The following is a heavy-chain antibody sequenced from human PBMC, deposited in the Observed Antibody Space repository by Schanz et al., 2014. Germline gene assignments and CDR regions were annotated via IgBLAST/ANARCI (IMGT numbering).Heavy chain of an antibody. V-gene: IGHV4-59*01. CDR3: ARGVRRGDGKNGYYNWFDP. D-gene: IGHD3-22*01. CDR2: IYYSGAT. CDR1: GDSIRSYY. Sequence: QVQLQESGPGLVKPSETLSLTCNVSGDSIRSYYWSWIRQPPGKGLEWIGYIYYSGATNYNPSLKSRVTLSVDTSKNQLSLKLTSVTAADTAVYYCARGVRRGDGKNGYYNWFDPWGQGTLVTVSS. J-gene: IGHJ5*02.